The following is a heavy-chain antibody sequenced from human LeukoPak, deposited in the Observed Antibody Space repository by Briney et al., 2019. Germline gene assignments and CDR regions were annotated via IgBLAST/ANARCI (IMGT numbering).Heavy chain of an antibody. Sequence: SETLSLTCAVYGGSFSGYYWSWIRQPPGKGLEWIGEIYHSGSTNYNPSLKSRVTISVDKSKNQFSLKLSSVTAADTAVYYCARARDVNWFDPWGQGTLVTVSS. J-gene: IGHJ5*02. CDR1: GGSFSGYY. CDR2: IYHSGST. V-gene: IGHV4-34*01. CDR3: ARARDVNWFDP.